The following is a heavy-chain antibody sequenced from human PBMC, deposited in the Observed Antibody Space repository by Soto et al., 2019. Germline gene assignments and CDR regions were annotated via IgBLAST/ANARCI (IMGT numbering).Heavy chain of an antibody. V-gene: IGHV1-69*01. Sequence: QVQLVQSGAEVKEPGSAVKVSCKAPADSFSSYGISWVRQAPGQGLEWMGGLIPIFGTTNYAEKFQGRVTITADESTNTAYMDLSSLRSEDTALYYCARVFPDGWVEPGVVRGYLDTWGRGTLVTVSS. CDR1: ADSFSSYG. J-gene: IGHJ4*02. CDR3: ARVFPDGWVEPGVVRGYLDT. CDR2: LIPIFGTT. D-gene: IGHD3-3*01.